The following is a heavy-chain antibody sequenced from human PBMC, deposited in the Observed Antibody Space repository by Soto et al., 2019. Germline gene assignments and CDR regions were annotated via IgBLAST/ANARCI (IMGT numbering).Heavy chain of an antibody. V-gene: IGHV1-3*01. CDR2: IISGNGNT. Sequence: QVQLVQSGAEVKKPGASVKLSCKAPRSTFTSDALHWVRQAPGQRLEWMRWIISGNGNTKYSQRFQGSFTITRDTSASTAYMDLSSLRSEDTAVYYCASGRLQLPSFDNWGQGTLVTVSS. CDR3: ASGRLQLPSFDN. J-gene: IGHJ4*02. CDR1: RSTFTSDA. D-gene: IGHD6-25*01.